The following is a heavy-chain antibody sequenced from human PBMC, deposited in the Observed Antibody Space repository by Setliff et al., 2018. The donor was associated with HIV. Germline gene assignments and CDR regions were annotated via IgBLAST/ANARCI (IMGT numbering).Heavy chain of an antibody. V-gene: IGHV1-69*10. CDR3: ASGGGREALRATAQLPHT. CDR1: GVTFNNFR. Sequence: ASVKISCKASGVTFNNFRNNWIRQAPGQGLEWVGGVIPALGIPNYAQKYQGRITITAAKYTGTAYMELNNLRSEDTAIYYCASGGGREALRATAQLPHTWGQGTLVTVSA. D-gene: IGHD1-26*01. CDR2: VIPALGIP. J-gene: IGHJ5*02.